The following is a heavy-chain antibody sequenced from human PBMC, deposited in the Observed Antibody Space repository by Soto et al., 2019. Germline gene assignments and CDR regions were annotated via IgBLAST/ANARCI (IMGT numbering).Heavy chain of an antibody. Sequence: HPGGSLRLSCAPSGFTCSSYEMNWVCQATGKGLAWVSNISSSGSTTYYADPVTGRITISRDNAKNSLYLQMNSLRAEDTAVYFWARDLTDYGFYYFDYRGQGTLVTVSS. CDR1: GFTCSSYE. V-gene: IGHV3-48*03. CDR3: ARDLTDYGFYYFDY. J-gene: IGHJ4*02. CDR2: ISSSGSTT. D-gene: IGHD4-17*01.